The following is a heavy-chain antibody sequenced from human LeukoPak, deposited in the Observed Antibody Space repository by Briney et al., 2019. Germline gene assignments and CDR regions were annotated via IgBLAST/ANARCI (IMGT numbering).Heavy chain of an antibody. J-gene: IGHJ6*02. CDR1: GGTFSSYA. CDR2: IIPIFGIA. V-gene: IGHV1-69*04. CDR3: ARAPNKVEMATISRGGSPSYYYYGMDV. D-gene: IGHD5-24*01. Sequence: ASVKVSCKASGGTFSSYAISWVRQAPGQGLEWMGRIIPIFGIANSAQKFQGRVTITADKSTSTAYMELSSVRSEDTAVYYCARAPNKVEMATISRGGSPSYYYYGMDVWGQGTTVTVSS.